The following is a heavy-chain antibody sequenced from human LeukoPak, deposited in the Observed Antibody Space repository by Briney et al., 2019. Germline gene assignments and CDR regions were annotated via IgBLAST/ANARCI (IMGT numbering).Heavy chain of an antibody. V-gene: IGHV3-30*02. CDR1: GFTFSSYG. CDR2: IWYDGSNK. D-gene: IGHD1-26*01. Sequence: GGSLRLSCAASGFTFSSYGMHWVRQAPGKGLECVAVIWYDGSNKYYADSVKGRFTISRDNSKNTLYLQMNSLRAEDTAVYYCAKRALVGATTADFDYWGQGTLVTVSS. J-gene: IGHJ4*02. CDR3: AKRALVGATTADFDY.